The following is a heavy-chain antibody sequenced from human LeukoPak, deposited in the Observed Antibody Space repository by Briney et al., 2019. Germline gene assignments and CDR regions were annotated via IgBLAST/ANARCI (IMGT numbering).Heavy chain of an antibody. CDR3: ARSRAEYYDLWSSYHSWHLHY. CDR1: GGSFSGYS. V-gene: IGHV4-34*01. CDR2: INHRGSA. D-gene: IGHD3-3*01. J-gene: IGHJ4*02. Sequence: PSETLSLTWAVYGGSFSGYSWSWIRQPPGKGLEWIGEINHRGSANNNPSLKTRVTMSVDRSKNQFSLKLSSVPSTDTAVYYCARSRAEYYDLWSSYHSWHLHYWGWGTLVTVSS.